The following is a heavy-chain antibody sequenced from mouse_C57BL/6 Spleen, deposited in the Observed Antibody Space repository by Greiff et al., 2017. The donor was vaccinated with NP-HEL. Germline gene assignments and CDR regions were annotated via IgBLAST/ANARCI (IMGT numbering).Heavy chain of an antibody. Sequence: QVQLKESGAELARPGASVKMSCKASGYTFTSYTMHWVKQRPGQGLEWIGYINPSSGYTKYNQKFKDKATLTADKSSSTAYMQLSSLTSEDSAVYYCASYYGNWAYWGQGTLVTVSA. CDR3: ASYYGNWAY. J-gene: IGHJ3*01. CDR1: GYTFTSYT. D-gene: IGHD2-1*01. V-gene: IGHV1-4*01. CDR2: INPSSGYT.